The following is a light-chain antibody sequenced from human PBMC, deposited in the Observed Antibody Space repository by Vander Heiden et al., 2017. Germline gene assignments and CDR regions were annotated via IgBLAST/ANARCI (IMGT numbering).Light chain of an antibody. Sequence: QSALTQPASVSGSPGQSITISCTGTSSDVGAYNYVSGYQQHPGQAPKLMSDDVSSRPSGVSNRLSGSKSGNTASLTSSGLQAEDEADYYCFSYTTSSTWVFGGGTKLTVL. J-gene: IGLJ3*02. CDR2: DVS. CDR1: SSDVGAYNY. V-gene: IGLV2-14*03. CDR3: FSYTTSSTWV.